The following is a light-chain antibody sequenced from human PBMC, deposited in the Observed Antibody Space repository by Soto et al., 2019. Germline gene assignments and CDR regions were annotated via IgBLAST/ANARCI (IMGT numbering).Light chain of an antibody. CDR3: GTWDSSLSAYV. CDR2: DNN. V-gene: IGLV1-51*01. CDR1: SSNIGSNY. J-gene: IGLJ1*01. Sequence: QSALTQPPSVSAAPGQKVTISCSGSSSNIGSNYVSWYQQLPGTAPKLLIYDNNKRPSGIPDRFSGSKSGTSATLGITGLQTGDEADYYCGTWDSSLSAYVFGTGTRSPS.